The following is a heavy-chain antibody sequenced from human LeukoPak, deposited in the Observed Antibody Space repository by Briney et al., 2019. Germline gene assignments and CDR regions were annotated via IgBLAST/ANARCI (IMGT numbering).Heavy chain of an antibody. CDR2: IYYSGST. J-gene: IGHJ4*02. CDR1: GGSISSSSYY. CDR3: ARRTLPGGYFDY. D-gene: IGHD2-21*02. Sequence: SETLSLTCTVSGGSISSSSYYWGWIRQPPGKGLERIGSIYYSGSTYYNPSLKSRVTISVDTSKNQFSLKLSSVTAADTAVYYCARRTLPGGYFDYWGQGTLVTVSS. V-gene: IGHV4-39*01.